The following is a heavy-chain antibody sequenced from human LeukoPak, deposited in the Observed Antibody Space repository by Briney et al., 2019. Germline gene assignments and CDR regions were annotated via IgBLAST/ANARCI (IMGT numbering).Heavy chain of an antibody. V-gene: IGHV3-23*01. CDR1: GFTFSDYY. J-gene: IGHJ1*01. Sequence: GGSLRLSCAASGFTFSDYYMSWIRQAPGKGLEWVSGISGNGGTTYYPDSVKGRFTISRDNSRNTLYLQMNSLRGDDTAVYYCAKDRIGCSGDCFSDTETFQNWGQGILVTVSS. CDR3: AKDRIGCSGDCFSDTETFQN. D-gene: IGHD2-21*02. CDR2: ISGNGGTT.